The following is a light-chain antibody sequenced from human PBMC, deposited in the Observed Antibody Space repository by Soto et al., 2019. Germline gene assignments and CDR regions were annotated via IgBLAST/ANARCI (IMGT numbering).Light chain of an antibody. J-gene: IGKJ5*01. V-gene: IGKV3-11*01. CDR3: QQRRDWPLT. CDR2: DAS. CDR1: QSVSSY. Sequence: EIVLTQSPATLSLSPGERVTLSCRASQSVSSYLAWYQQKPGQAPRLLIYDASNRATGIPARFSGSGSGSDFTLTISSLEPEDFAAYYCQQRRDWPLTFGQGTRLEIK.